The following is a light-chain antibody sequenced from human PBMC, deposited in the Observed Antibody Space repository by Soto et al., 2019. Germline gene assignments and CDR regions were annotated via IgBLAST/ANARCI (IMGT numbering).Light chain of an antibody. CDR2: GAS. CDR3: QQYSSSRT. V-gene: IGKV3-20*01. J-gene: IGKJ1*01. CDR1: QSVGSNY. Sequence: EIVLTQSPGTLSLSPGERATLSCRASQSVGSNYLAWYQQKPGQAPRLLIYGASSRATGIPDRFSGSGSETDFTLTITRLEPEDFAVYYCQQYSSSRTFGQGTKVDIK.